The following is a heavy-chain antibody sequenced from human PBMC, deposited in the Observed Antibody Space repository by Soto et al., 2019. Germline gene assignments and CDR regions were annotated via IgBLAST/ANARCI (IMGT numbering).Heavy chain of an antibody. Sequence: QLQLQESGPGLVKPSETLSLTCTVSGGSISSSSYYWGWIRQPPGKGLEWIGSIYYSGSTYYNPSLKSRVTISVATSKIQFSLTLSSVTAADTAVYYCARHTPAISISDHWGQGTLVTVSS. D-gene: IGHD2-15*01. V-gene: IGHV4-39*01. CDR3: ARHTPAISISDH. CDR2: IYYSGST. CDR1: GGSISSSSYY. J-gene: IGHJ4*02.